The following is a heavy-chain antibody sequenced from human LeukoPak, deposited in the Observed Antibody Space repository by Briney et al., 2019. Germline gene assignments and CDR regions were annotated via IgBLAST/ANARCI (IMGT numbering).Heavy chain of an antibody. CDR2: IIPIFGTA. CDR3: ARDLGGTTGPEL. Sequence: GSSVKVSCTASGGTFSSYAISWVRQAPGQGLEWMGGIIPIFGTANYAQKFQGRVTITADESTSTAYMELSSLRSEDTAVYYCARDLGGTTGPELWGQGTLVTVSS. CDR1: GGTFSSYA. V-gene: IGHV1-69*01. D-gene: IGHD4-11*01. J-gene: IGHJ4*02.